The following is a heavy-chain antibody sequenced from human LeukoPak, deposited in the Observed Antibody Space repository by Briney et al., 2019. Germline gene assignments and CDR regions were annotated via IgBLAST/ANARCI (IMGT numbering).Heavy chain of an antibody. CDR2: ISFNNVV. V-gene: IGHV3-21*01. CDR3: AREQTRGGDLHY. CDR1: GFTFSSYS. D-gene: IGHD2-21*02. Sequence: PGGSLRLSCVGSGFTFSSYSMNWVRQAPGKGLEWVSSISFNNVVFYADSVKGRFTISRDNAKNSLYLQMFGLRAEDTAVYYCAREQTRGGDLHYWGQGALVTVSS. J-gene: IGHJ4*02.